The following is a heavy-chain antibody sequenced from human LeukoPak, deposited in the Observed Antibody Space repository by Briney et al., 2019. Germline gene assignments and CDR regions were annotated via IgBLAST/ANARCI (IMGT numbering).Heavy chain of an antibody. CDR3: ARYADIVVVPAAMAGMDV. J-gene: IGHJ6*02. CDR2: INHSGST. CDR1: GGSFSGYY. V-gene: IGHV4-34*01. Sequence: SETLSLTCAVYGGSFSGYYWSWIRQPPGKGLEWIGEINHSGSTNYNPSLKSRITISVDTSKNQFSLKLSSVTAADTAVYYCARYADIVVVPAAMAGMDVWGQGTTVTVSS. D-gene: IGHD2-2*01.